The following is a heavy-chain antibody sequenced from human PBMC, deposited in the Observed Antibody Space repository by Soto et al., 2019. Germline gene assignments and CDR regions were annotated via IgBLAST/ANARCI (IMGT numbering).Heavy chain of an antibody. V-gene: IGHV1-3*01. CDR1: GYTFTNYA. D-gene: IGHD1-1*01. J-gene: IGHJ4*02. CDR2: INAGNGNT. Sequence: GASVKVSCKASGYTFTNYALHWARQAPGQRLEWMGWINAGNGNTKYSQKFQDRVTITRDTSASTVYMALSSLRFEDTAVYYCAREQQLDTGNFDYWGQGTLVTVSS. CDR3: AREQQLDTGNFDY.